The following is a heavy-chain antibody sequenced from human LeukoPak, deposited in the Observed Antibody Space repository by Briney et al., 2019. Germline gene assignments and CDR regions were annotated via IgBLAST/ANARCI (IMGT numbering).Heavy chain of an antibody. V-gene: IGHV1-2*02. CDR2: INPNSGGT. CDR3: ARVDGDYYYYMDV. J-gene: IGHJ6*03. D-gene: IGHD4-17*01. Sequence: GASVKVSCKASGYTFTGYYMHWVRQAPGQGLECMGRINPNSGGTNYAQKFQGRVTMTRDTSISTAYMELSRLRSDDTAVYYCARVDGDYYYYMDVWGKGTTVTVSS. CDR1: GYTFTGYY.